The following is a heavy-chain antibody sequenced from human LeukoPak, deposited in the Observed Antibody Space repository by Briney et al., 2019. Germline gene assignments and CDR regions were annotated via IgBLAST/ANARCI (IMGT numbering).Heavy chain of an antibody. D-gene: IGHD1-26*01. CDR3: AGLRLRSGILVDY. J-gene: IGHJ4*02. V-gene: IGHV4-59*12. CDR1: GGSISSYY. CDR2: IYYSGST. Sequence: PSETLSLTCTVSGGSISSYYWSWIRQPPGKGLEWIGYIYYSGSTNYNPSLKSRVTMSVDTSKNQFSLKLSSVTAADTAVYYCAGLRLRSGILVDYWGQGTLVTVSS.